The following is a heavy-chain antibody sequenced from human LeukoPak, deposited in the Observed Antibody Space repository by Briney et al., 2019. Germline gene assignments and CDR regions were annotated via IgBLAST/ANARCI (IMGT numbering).Heavy chain of an antibody. J-gene: IGHJ4*02. D-gene: IGHD1-26*01. Sequence: ASVKVSCKTSGYTFTSCGINWVRQAPGQGREWMGWISAYNHKTNYAQKLQDRVTMTTDTSTSTAYMELRSLTSDDTAVYYCAREGSGSGSYLGYFDYWGQGTLVTVSS. CDR2: ISAYNHKT. V-gene: IGHV1-18*01. CDR1: GYTFTSCG. CDR3: AREGSGSGSYLGYFDY.